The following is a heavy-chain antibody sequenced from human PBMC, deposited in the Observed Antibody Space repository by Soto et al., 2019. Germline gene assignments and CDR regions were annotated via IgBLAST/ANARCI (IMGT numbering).Heavy chain of an antibody. CDR1: GFTFSSYG. D-gene: IGHD6-13*01. Sequence: QVQLVDAGGGVVQPGRSLRLSCSASGFTFSSYGMHWVRQAPGKGLEWVSVISYNGGDTKYSDSVKGRFSISRDNSKNTMYMQMNSLRHEDTAVYYCAKDADTAAAGYFFDYWGQGILVTVSS. CDR3: AKDADTAAAGYFFDY. J-gene: IGHJ4*02. V-gene: IGHV3-30*18. CDR2: ISYNGGDT.